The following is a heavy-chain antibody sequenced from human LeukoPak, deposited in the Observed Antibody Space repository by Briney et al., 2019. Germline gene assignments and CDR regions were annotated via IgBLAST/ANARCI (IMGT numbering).Heavy chain of an antibody. CDR3: ARAIATNWFDP. CDR1: GYTFTSYG. D-gene: IGHD6-13*01. V-gene: IGHV1-18*01. J-gene: IGHJ5*02. CDR2: ISAYNGNT. Sequence: ASVKVSCKATGYTFTSYGLTWVRQAPGQGLEWMGWISAYNGNTNYAQKLQGRVTMTTDTSTSTAYMELRSLRSDDTAVYYCARAIATNWFDPWGQGTLVTVSS.